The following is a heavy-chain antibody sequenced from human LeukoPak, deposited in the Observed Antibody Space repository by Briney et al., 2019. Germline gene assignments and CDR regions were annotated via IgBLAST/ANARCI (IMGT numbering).Heavy chain of an antibody. CDR3: ARESSWGNFDY. CDR2: IYYSGST. CDR1: GGSISSYY. D-gene: IGHD7-27*01. Sequence: SETLSLTCTVSGGSISSYYWSWIRQPPGKGVEWIGYIYYSGSTNYNPSLKSRVTISVDTSKNQFSLKLSYVTAADTAVYFCARESSWGNFDYWGQGTLVTVSS. J-gene: IGHJ4*02. V-gene: IGHV4-59*01.